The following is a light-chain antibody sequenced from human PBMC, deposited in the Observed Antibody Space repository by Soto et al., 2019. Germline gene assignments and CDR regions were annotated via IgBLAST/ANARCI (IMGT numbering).Light chain of an antibody. CDR1: QSVPSNF. CDR2: GVS. J-gene: IGKJ1*01. CDR3: QQYDSSWT. Sequence: EIVLTQSPGTLFLSPGERATLSCRASQSVPSNFLAWYQQKPGQAPILVIYGVSRRATGIPDRFSGSGSGTDFTLTFSRLEPEDFAVYYCQQYDSSWTFGQGTKVEIK. V-gene: IGKV3-20*01.